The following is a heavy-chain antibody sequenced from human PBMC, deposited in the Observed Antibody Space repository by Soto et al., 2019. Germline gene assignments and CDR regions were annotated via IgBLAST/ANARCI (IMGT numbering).Heavy chain of an antibody. CDR1: GYNFINYW. Sequence: PGESLKISCKTSGYNFINYWIAWVRQMPGRGLEWMGIISPGDSHTKYSPSLQGQVTISADKSISTAYLQWSSLKASDTAMYYCARQARYSSSWPDWGQGTLVTVS. J-gene: IGHJ4*02. V-gene: IGHV5-51*01. CDR3: ARQARYSSSWPD. CDR2: ISPGDSHT. D-gene: IGHD6-13*01.